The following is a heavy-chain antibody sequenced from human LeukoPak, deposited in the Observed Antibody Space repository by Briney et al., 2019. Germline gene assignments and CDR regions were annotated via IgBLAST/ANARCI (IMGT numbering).Heavy chain of an antibody. D-gene: IGHD6-19*01. CDR3: ARDPVAVAGRCYYYYGMDV. V-gene: IGHV1-3*01. J-gene: IGHJ6*04. Sequence: GASVKVSCKASGYTFTSCAMHWVRQAPGQRLEWMGWINAGNGNTKYSQKFQGRVTITRDTSASTAYMELSSLRSEDTAVYYCARDPVAVAGRCYYYYGMDVWGKGTTVTVSS. CDR2: INAGNGNT. CDR1: GYTFTSCA.